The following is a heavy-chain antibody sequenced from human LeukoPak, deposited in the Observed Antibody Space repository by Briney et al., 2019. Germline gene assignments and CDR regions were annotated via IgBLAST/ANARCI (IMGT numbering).Heavy chain of an antibody. J-gene: IGHJ6*03. D-gene: IGHD2-2*01. V-gene: IGHV4-34*01. Sequence: SETLSLTCAVYGGSFSGYYWSWIRQPPGKGLEWIGEINHSGSTNYNPSLKSRVTISVDTSKNQFSLKLSSVTAADTAVYYCARVGPLGCCSSTSCRYYYYYYYMDVWGKGTTVTVSS. CDR3: ARVGPLGCCSSTSCRYYYYYYYMDV. CDR2: INHSGST. CDR1: GGSFSGYY.